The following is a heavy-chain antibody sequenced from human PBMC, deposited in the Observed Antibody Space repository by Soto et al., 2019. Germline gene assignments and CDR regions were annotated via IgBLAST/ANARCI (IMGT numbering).Heavy chain of an antibody. CDR1: GGSISSGGYY. CDR2: IYYSRSN. V-gene: IGHV4-31*03. J-gene: IGHJ5*02. CDR3: SRDLFYYGSGSYPSWFDP. D-gene: IGHD3-10*01. Sequence: PSETLSLTCTVSGGSISSGGYYWSWIRQHPGKGLEWIGYIYYSRSNYYKTSLKSRVNISVYTSKNQHYLKLSTVTAADTALYYCSRDLFYYGSGSYPSWFDPWGQGTLVTVSS.